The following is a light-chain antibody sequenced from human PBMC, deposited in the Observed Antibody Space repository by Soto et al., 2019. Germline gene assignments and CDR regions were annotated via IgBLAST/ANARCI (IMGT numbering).Light chain of an antibody. J-gene: IGLJ1*01. CDR3: SSYTTSSTYV. CDR1: SSDVGSYNR. CDR2: DDS. V-gene: IGLV2-18*02. Sequence: QSVLTQPPSVSGSPGQSVAISCTGTSSDVGSYNRVSWYQQPPGTAPKLMIYDDSNRPSGVPDRFSGSKSGTTASLTISGLQAEDEADYYCSSYTTSSTYVFGTGTKVTVL.